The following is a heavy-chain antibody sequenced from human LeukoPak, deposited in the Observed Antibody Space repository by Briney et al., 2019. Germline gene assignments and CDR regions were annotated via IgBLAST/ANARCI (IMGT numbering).Heavy chain of an antibody. J-gene: IGHJ4*02. CDR3: AKASYWDIVVVPAAPGPIICDYFDY. CDR1: GFTFRSYD. V-gene: IGHV3-13*01. D-gene: IGHD2-2*01. Sequence: PGGSLRLSCAASGFTFRSYDMHWVRQATGKGLEWVSGIGTAGEIYYPGSVKGRFTISRDNSKNTLYLQMNSLRAEDTAVYYCAKASYWDIVVVPAAPGPIICDYFDYWGQGTLVTVSS. CDR2: IGTAGEI.